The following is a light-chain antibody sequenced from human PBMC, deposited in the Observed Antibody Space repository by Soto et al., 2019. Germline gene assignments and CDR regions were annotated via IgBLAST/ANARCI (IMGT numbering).Light chain of an antibody. J-gene: IGKJ5*01. CDR1: QSVSSSY. CDR3: QQYGSLPRT. Sequence: EIVVTQSPGTLSLSPGERATLSCRASQSVSSSYLAWYQQKPGQAPRLLIYGASSRATGIPDRFSGSGSGTDFTLTISRLEPEDFAVYYCQQYGSLPRTFGQGTRLEIK. V-gene: IGKV3-20*01. CDR2: GAS.